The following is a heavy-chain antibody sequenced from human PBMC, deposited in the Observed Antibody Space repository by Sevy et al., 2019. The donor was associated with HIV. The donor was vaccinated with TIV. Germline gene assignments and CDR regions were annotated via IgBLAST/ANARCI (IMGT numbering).Heavy chain of an antibody. Sequence: GGSLRLSCSASGFTFSSYAMHWVRQAPGKGLEYVSAISSNGGSTYYADSVKGRFTIFRDNSKNTLYLQMSSLRAEDTAVYYCVKVGGVRGVMGSAAFDFWGQGTMVTVSS. D-gene: IGHD3-10*01. V-gene: IGHV3-64D*06. CDR1: GFTFSSYA. J-gene: IGHJ3*01. CDR2: ISSNGGST. CDR3: VKVGGVRGVMGSAAFDF.